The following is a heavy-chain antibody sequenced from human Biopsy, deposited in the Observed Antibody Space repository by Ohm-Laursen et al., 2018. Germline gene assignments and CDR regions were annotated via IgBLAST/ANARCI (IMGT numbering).Heavy chain of an antibody. CDR2: IHNSGST. CDR3: ARATNSTGWPYYYFYGMDV. Sequence: SETLSLTCAVSGDSLSSYFWSWIRQPPGKGLEWIGFIHNSGSTDHNPSLKSRVTVSMDVSNNDFSLKLTSVTAADTAVYYCARATNSTGWPYYYFYGMDVWGQGTTVIVSS. V-gene: IGHV4-59*01. CDR1: GDSLSSYF. D-gene: IGHD2/OR15-2a*01. J-gene: IGHJ6*02.